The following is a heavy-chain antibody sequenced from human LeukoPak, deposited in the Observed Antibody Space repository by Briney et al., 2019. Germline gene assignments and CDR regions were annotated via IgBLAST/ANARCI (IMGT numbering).Heavy chain of an antibody. J-gene: IGHJ4*02. D-gene: IGHD6-19*01. CDR3: ARTGGIAVAREIDY. CDR1: GYTFTSYG. CDR2: ISAYNGNT. V-gene: IGHV1-18*01. Sequence: ASVKVSCKASGYTFTSYGISWVRQDPGEGLQWMGWISAYNGNTNYAQKLQGRVTMTTDTSTSTAYMELKSLRSDDTAVYYCARTGGIAVAREIDYWGQGTLVTVSS.